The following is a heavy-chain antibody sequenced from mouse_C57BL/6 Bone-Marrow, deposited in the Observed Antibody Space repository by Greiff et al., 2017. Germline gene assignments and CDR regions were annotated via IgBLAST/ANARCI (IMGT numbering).Heavy chain of an antibody. V-gene: IGHV1-5*01. Sequence: VQLQQSGTVLARPGASVKMSCKTSGYTFTSYRMHWVKQRPGQGLEWIGAIYPGNSDTSYNQKFKGKAKLTAVTSASTAYMELSSLTNEASAVYYCTRSRSNFPFADWGQGTLVTVSA. J-gene: IGHJ3*01. CDR2: IYPGNSDT. CDR1: GYTFTSYR. D-gene: IGHD2-5*01. CDR3: TRSRSNFPFAD.